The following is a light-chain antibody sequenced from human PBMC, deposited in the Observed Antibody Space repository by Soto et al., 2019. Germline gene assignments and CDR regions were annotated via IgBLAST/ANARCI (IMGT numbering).Light chain of an antibody. CDR2: VAP. CDR3: QQNNSSVN. J-gene: IGKJ4*01. V-gene: IGKV3D-15*01. Sequence: DIVMTQSPDTLYVSPGDSATLSCRASQTVGNNLAWYQQQPGQSPRLLLYVAPTRASGIPPRFRRSGCGKDFTLNIKCQPSEDTAVYYCQQNNSSVNFGGGTRVEI. CDR1: QTVGNN.